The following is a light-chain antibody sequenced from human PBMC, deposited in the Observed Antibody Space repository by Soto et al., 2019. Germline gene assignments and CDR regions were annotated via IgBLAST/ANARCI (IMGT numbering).Light chain of an antibody. CDR3: SSYTSSSPS. J-gene: IGLJ1*01. Sequence: QAVLAQPASVSGAPGQSSTISCTGTSSDVGGYNYVSWYQQHPGKAPKLMIYDVSNRPSGVSNRFSGSKSGNTASLTISGLQAEDEADYYCSSYTSSSPSFGTGTKVTV. CDR1: SSDVGGYNY. CDR2: DVS. V-gene: IGLV2-14*01.